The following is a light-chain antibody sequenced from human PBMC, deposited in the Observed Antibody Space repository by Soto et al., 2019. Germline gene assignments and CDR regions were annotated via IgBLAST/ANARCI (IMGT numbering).Light chain of an antibody. CDR1: QTIDNN. V-gene: IGKV3-15*01. J-gene: IGKJ2*01. CDR2: RAY. Sequence: EIILTQSPATLSVSPGQRATLSCRASQTIDNNLAWYQQKPGQSPRLLIYRAYTRAPGIPTRFSGGGARTEFTLTISILQSEDFAVYSCQQYNAWPQTLGQGTKLEI. CDR3: QQYNAWPQT.